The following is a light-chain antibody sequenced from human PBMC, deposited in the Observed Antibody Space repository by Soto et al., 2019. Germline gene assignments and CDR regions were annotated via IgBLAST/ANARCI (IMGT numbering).Light chain of an antibody. CDR1: QSVSSSY. V-gene: IGKV3-20*01. CDR3: QQYGSSPPDT. J-gene: IGKJ4*01. CDR2: GAS. Sequence: EIVLTQSPGTLSLSPGERATLSCRASQSVSSSYLAWYQQKPGQAPRLLIYGASSRATGIPDRFSGSGSGTDFTLTISRLEPEEFAVYYCQQYGSSPPDTFGGGTKVEIK.